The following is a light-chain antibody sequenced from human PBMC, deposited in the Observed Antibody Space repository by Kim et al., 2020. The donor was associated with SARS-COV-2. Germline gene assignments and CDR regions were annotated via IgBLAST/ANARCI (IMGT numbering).Light chain of an antibody. CDR1: SSNVVGYIF. Sequence: GQSITISATGTSSNVVGYIFVTWHQKQADKAPKLIIYDVSHRPSGVSNRFSGSKSGNRASLTIFGLQAEDEADYYCTSYTSTNTLVFGGGTQLTVL. V-gene: IGLV2-14*04. J-gene: IGLJ2*01. CDR2: DVS. CDR3: TSYTSTNTLV.